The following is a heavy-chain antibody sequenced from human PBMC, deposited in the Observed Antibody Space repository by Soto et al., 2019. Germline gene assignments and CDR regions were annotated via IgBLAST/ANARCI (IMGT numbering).Heavy chain of an antibody. J-gene: IGHJ6*02. Sequence: GGSLRLSCAASGFTVSSNYMSWVRQAPGKGLEWVSVIYSGGSTYYADSVKGRFTISRDNSKNTLYLQMNSLRAEDTAVYYCASDGSGYYYYGMDVWGQGTTVTVSS. V-gene: IGHV3-53*01. D-gene: IGHD2-15*01. CDR1: GFTVSSNY. CDR2: IYSGGST. CDR3: ASDGSGYYYYGMDV.